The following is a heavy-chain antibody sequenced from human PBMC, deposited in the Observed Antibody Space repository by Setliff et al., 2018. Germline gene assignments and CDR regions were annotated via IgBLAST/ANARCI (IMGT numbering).Heavy chain of an antibody. Sequence: ASVKVSCKASGYTFSNYGITWVRQAPGQGLEWMGWISAYSGNTKYALTLQGRVTMTTDASTNTAYMELRGLTSDDTAVYYCSRLVRYCSRTTCQTASGAELWGQGTLVTVSS. J-gene: IGHJ4*02. V-gene: IGHV1-18*04. CDR3: SRLVRYCSRTTCQTASGAEL. CDR2: ISAYSGNT. D-gene: IGHD2-2*01. CDR1: GYTFSNYG.